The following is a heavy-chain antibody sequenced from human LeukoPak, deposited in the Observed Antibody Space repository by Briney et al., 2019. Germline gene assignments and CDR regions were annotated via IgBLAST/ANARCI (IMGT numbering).Heavy chain of an antibody. V-gene: IGHV3-23*01. CDR1: GFTFSIYA. CDR3: ASRQGLGWHYVN. J-gene: IGHJ4*02. D-gene: IGHD3-10*02. CDR2: ISDSGGST. Sequence: PGGSLRLSCVDSGFTFSIYAMSWVRQVPGKGREWVSGISDSGGSTYYADSVKGRFTISRDNSKNTLYLQMNSLRAEDTAVYYCASRQGLGWHYVNWGQGTLVTVSS.